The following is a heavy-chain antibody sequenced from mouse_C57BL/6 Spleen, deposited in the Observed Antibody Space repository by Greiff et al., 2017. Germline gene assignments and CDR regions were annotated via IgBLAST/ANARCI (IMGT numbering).Heavy chain of an antibody. J-gene: IGHJ4*01. CDR3: TRRSGSGGYYAMDD. Sequence: QVQLQQSGAELVRPGASVTLSCTASGYTFTDYDMHWVKQTPVHGLEWIGALDPDTGGTAYTQKFKGKAILTADKSSSTAYMELRSLTAEESADYYWTRRSGSGGYYAMDDWGQGTSVTVAA. CDR2: LDPDTGGT. CDR1: GYTFTDYD. V-gene: IGHV1-15*01. D-gene: IGHD1-1*01.